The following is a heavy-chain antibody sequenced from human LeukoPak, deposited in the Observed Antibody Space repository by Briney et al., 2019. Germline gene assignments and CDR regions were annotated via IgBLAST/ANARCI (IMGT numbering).Heavy chain of an antibody. D-gene: IGHD7-27*01. CDR3: ASSCANWGCGGENYFDY. J-gene: IGHJ4*02. V-gene: IGHV4-59*01. CDR2: IYYSGST. Sequence: SETLSLTCTVSGGSISSYYWSWIRQPTGKGLEWIGYIYYSGSTNYNPSLKSRVTISLDTSKNQFSLKLSSVTAADTAVYYCASSCANWGCGGENYFDYWGQGTLVTVSS. CDR1: GGSISSYY.